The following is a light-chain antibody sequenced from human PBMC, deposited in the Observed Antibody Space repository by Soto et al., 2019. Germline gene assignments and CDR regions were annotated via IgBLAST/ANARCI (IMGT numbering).Light chain of an antibody. CDR2: DAS. V-gene: IGKV3-11*01. CDR1: QSVSSN. Sequence: IVLTQSPGTLSLSPGERATLSCRSSQSVSSNLAWYQQKPGQAPRLLMYDASNRATGIPARFSGSGSGTVFTLTISSLEPEDFAVYYCQQRTNWPLTFGQGTRLE. J-gene: IGKJ5*01. CDR3: QQRTNWPLT.